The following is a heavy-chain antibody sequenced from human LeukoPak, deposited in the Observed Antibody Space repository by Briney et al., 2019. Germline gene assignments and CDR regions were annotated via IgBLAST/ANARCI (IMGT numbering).Heavy chain of an antibody. V-gene: IGHV4-34*01. CDR3: ASDSGYFDY. Sequence: SETLSLTCAVYGGSFSGYYWSWIRQPPGKGLEWIGKINHSGSTNYNPSLKSRVTMSVDTSKNQFSLKLSSVTAADTAVYYCASDSGYFDYWGQGTLVTVSS. D-gene: IGHD3-10*01. J-gene: IGHJ4*02. CDR2: INHSGST. CDR1: GGSFSGYY.